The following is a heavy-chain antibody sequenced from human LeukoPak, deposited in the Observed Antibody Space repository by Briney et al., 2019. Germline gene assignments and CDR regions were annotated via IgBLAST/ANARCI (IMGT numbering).Heavy chain of an antibody. Sequence: GGSLRLSCAASGFTFSSYAMSWVRQAPGKGLEWVSAISGSGGSTYYADSVKGRFTISRDNSKNTLYLQMNSLRAEDTAVYYCAKVRDVVVPAAMGGSFDYWGQGTLVTVSS. CDR1: GFTFSSYA. D-gene: IGHD2-2*01. J-gene: IGHJ4*02. CDR2: ISGSGGST. CDR3: AKVRDVVVPAAMGGSFDY. V-gene: IGHV3-23*01.